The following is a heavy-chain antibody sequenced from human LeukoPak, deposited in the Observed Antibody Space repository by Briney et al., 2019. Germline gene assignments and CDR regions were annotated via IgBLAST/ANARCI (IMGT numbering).Heavy chain of an antibody. CDR1: GGSISSGSYY. J-gene: IGHJ4*02. Sequence: PSQTLSLTCTVSGGSISSGSYYWSWIRQPAGKGLEWIGRIYTSGSTNYNPSLKSRVTISVDTSKNQFSLKLSSVTAADTAVYYCASYYDFWSGLDYWGQGTLVTVSS. D-gene: IGHD3-3*01. V-gene: IGHV4-61*02. CDR2: IYTSGST. CDR3: ASYYDFWSGLDY.